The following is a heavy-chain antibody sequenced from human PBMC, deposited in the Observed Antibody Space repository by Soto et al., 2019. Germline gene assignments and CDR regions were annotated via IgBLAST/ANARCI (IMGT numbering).Heavy chain of an antibody. CDR1: GFTFTFSTYV. V-gene: IGHV3-23*01. J-gene: IGHJ4*02. D-gene: IGHD6-13*01. Sequence: PGWSLRLSCAASGFTFTFSTYVMIWVRQAPGKGLEWVSIISGSGGTTYYADSVKGRFTISRDNSKNTLYLQMNSLRDEDTALYYCAKSRGNNTSSPDYWGQGTLVTVSS. CDR3: AKSRGNNTSSPDY. CDR2: ISGSGGTT.